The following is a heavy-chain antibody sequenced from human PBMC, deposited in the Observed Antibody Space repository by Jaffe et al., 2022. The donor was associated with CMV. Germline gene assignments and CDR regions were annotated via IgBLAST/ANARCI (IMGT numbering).Heavy chain of an antibody. Sequence: QLQLQESGPGLVKPSETLSLTCTVSGGSISSSSYYWGWIRQPPGKGLEWIGSIYYSGSTYYNPSLKSRVTISVDTSKNQFSLKLSSVTAADTAVYYCARTFTIFGVVIMEGDYYYGMDVWGQGTTVTVSS. CDR3: ARTFTIFGVVIMEGDYYYGMDV. CDR1: GGSISSSSYY. J-gene: IGHJ6*02. V-gene: IGHV4-39*01. D-gene: IGHD3-3*01. CDR2: IYYSGST.